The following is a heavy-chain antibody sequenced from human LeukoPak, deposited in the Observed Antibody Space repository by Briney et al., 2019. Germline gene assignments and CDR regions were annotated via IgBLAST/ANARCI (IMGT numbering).Heavy chain of an antibody. V-gene: IGHV4-34*01. CDR1: GGSFSGYY. CDR2: INHSEST. J-gene: IGHJ4*02. Sequence: SETLSLTCAVYGGSFSGYYWSWIRQPPGKGLEWIGEINHSESTNYNPSLKSRVTISVDTSKNQFSLKLSSVTAADTAMYYCASDPNYYDTSGPPGDWGQGTLVTVSS. D-gene: IGHD3-22*01. CDR3: ASDPNYYDTSGPPGD.